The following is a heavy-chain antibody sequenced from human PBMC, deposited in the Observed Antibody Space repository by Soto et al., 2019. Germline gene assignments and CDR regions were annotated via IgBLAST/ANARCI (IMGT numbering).Heavy chain of an antibody. D-gene: IGHD2-2*01. Sequence: GGSLRLSCAASGITFSTNWRSCVRQATGQGLWWVANIKQDGSENYYVDSVKGRFTIARDSAKNSLYLQMSSLRADDTAVYYCARVFGIYDGYWVFRPNIVVVPAGFDYWGQGTLVTVYS. V-gene: IGHV3-7*01. CDR3: ARVFGIYDGYWVFRPNIVVVPAGFDY. J-gene: IGHJ4*02. CDR1: GITFSTNW. CDR2: IKQDGSEN.